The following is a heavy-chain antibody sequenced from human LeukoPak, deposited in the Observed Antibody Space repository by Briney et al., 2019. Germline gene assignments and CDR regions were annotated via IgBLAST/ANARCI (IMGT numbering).Heavy chain of an antibody. V-gene: IGHV3-66*01. J-gene: IGHJ4*02. CDR2: IYSAGNG. Sequence: AGGSLRLSCAASGFTVSTSYMKWVRQAPGRGLYWVSIIYSAGNGYYADSVNGRFTISRFDSENTVYLQMNSLRAEDTAVYYCGRDLAKGAIGYWGQGTLVTVSS. CDR1: GFTVSTSY. CDR3: GRDLAKGAIGY.